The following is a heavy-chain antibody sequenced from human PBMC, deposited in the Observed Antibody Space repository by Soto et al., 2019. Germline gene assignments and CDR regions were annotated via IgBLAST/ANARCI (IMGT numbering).Heavy chain of an antibody. V-gene: IGHV3-30*04. D-gene: IGHD2-2*01. CDR2: ISYNGRDE. CDR1: GFPFSNDA. J-gene: IGHJ3*01. CDR3: VRVNIGFQYGNAFDF. Sequence: QVKLVESGGGVVQPGRSLRLSCAASGFPFSNDAMHWVRQAPGKGLEWLGHISYNGRDEYYADSVQGRFTFSRDNSQNALYLQMNSLRAEDTVDYCCVRVNIGFQYGNAFDFWGQGTRVTVFS.